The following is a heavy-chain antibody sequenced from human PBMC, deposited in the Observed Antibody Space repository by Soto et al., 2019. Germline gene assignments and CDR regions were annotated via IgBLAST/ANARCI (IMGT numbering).Heavy chain of an antibody. CDR1: GYSFTSYW. CDR2: IYPGDSDT. V-gene: IGHV5-51*01. J-gene: IGHJ3*02. Sequence: PGESLKISCKGSGYSFTSYWIGWVRQMPGKGLEWMGIIYPGDSDTRYSPSFQGQVTISADKSISTAYLQWSSLKASDTAMYYCASLGSSIAARDAFDIWGQGTMVTVSS. D-gene: IGHD6-6*01. CDR3: ASLGSSIAARDAFDI.